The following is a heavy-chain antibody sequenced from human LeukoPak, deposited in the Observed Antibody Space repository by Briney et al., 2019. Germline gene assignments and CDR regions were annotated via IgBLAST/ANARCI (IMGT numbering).Heavy chain of an antibody. CDR2: IYYSGST. V-gene: IGHV4-30-4*08. CDR1: GGSISSGDYY. Sequence: PSQTLSLTCTVSGGSISSGDYYWSWIRQPPGKGLEWIGYIYYSGSTYYNPSLKSRVTISVDTSKNQFSLKLSSVTAADTAVYYCARSLTGSPHYDFWSGYSKYYFDYWGQGTLVTVSS. J-gene: IGHJ4*02. CDR3: ARSLTGSPHYDFWSGYSKYYFDY. D-gene: IGHD3-3*01.